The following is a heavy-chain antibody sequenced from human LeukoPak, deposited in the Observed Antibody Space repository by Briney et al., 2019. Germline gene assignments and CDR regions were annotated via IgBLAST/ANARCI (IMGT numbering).Heavy chain of an antibody. CDR2: IIPIFGTA. Sequence: ASVKVSCKASGGTFSSYAISWVGQAPGQGLEWMGGIIPIFGTANYAQKFQGRVTITADESTSTAYMELSSLRSEDTAVYYCARELAVAGTPYFDYWGQGTLVTVSS. J-gene: IGHJ4*02. CDR3: ARELAVAGTPYFDY. D-gene: IGHD6-19*01. V-gene: IGHV1-69*13. CDR1: GGTFSSYA.